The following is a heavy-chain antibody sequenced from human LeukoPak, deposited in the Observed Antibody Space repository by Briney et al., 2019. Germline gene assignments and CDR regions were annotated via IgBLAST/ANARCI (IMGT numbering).Heavy chain of an antibody. Sequence: ASVKVSCKASGYTFTVYYMHWVRQAPGQGLEWMGIINPSGGSTSYAQKFQGRVTMTRDMSTSTVYMELSSLRSEDTAVYYCAREVAAATDTFYFDYWGQGTLVTVSS. CDR1: GYTFTVYY. CDR2: INPSGGST. V-gene: IGHV1-46*01. J-gene: IGHJ4*02. CDR3: AREVAAATDTFYFDY. D-gene: IGHD6-13*01.